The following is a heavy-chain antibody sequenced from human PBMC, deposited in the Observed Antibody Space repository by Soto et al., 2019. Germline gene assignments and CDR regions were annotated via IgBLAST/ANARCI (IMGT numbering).Heavy chain of an antibody. J-gene: IGHJ3*02. CDR2: ISSSSSYI. CDR1: GFTFSSYS. V-gene: IGHV3-21*01. D-gene: IGHD6-13*01. Sequence: PGGSVRLSCAASGFTFSSYSMNWVRQALGKGLEWVSSISSSSSYIYYADSVKGRFTISRDNARNSLYLQMNSLRDEDTAIYYCARPAAGSSGHDAFYIWGQGTMVTGSS. CDR3: ARPAAGSSGHDAFYI.